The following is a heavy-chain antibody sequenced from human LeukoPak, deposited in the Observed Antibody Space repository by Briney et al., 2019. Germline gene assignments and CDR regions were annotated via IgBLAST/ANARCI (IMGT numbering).Heavy chain of an antibody. V-gene: IGHV4-34*01. CDR2: INHSGST. CDR3: ARGPQRMLLYNWFDP. Sequence: PGGSLRLSCAASGFTFSSYSMNWVRQAPGKGLEWSGEINHSGSTNYNPSLKSRVTISVDTSKNQFSLKLSSVAAADTAVYYCARGPQRMLLYNWFDPWGQGTLVTVSS. D-gene: IGHD2-8*01. J-gene: IGHJ5*02. CDR1: GFTFSSYS.